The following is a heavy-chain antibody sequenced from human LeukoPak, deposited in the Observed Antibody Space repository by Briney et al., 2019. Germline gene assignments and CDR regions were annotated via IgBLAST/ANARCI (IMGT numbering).Heavy chain of an antibody. CDR3: AKDLDSSDYYSPFDY. Sequence: GGSLRLSCAASGFTFSSYAMSWVRQAPGKGLEWVSAISGSGDSTYYADSLKGRFTISRDNSKNTLYLQMNSLRAEDTAVYYCAKDLDSSDYYSPFDYWGQGTLVTVSS. J-gene: IGHJ4*02. CDR1: GFTFSSYA. D-gene: IGHD3-22*01. CDR2: ISGSGDST. V-gene: IGHV3-23*01.